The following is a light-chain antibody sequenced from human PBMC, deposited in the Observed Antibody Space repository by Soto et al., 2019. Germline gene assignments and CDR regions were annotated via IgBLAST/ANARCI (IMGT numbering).Light chain of an antibody. CDR1: QSVSSN. J-gene: IGKJ1*01. CDR2: GTS. CDR3: QQYNKWPET. Sequence: VMTQSPATLSVSPGERATLSCRASQSVSSNSAWYQQKPGQAPRLLIYGTSTRATGIPARFSGSGSGTEFTLTISSLQSEDFAVYFCQQYNKWPETFGQGTKVDI. V-gene: IGKV3-15*01.